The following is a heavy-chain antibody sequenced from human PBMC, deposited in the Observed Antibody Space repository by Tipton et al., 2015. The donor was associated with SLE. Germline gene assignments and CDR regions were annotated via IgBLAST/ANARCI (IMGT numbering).Heavy chain of an antibody. D-gene: IGHD6-19*01. CDR2: IYYTGST. Sequence: LRLSCTVSGGSISSYYWSWIRQPPGKGLEWIGYIYYTGSTNYNPSLKSRVTISVDKSKNQFSLKLNSVTAADTAVYYCANAVAGSFDYWGQGTLVTVSS. V-gene: IGHV4-59*12. CDR3: ANAVAGSFDY. CDR1: GGSISSYY. J-gene: IGHJ4*02.